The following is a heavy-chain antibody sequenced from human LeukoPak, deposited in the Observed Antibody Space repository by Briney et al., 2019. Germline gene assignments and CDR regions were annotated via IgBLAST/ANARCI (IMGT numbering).Heavy chain of an antibody. CDR1: GYTFPSYV. V-gene: IGHV1-8*01. CDR2: MNPNSGNT. Sequence: ASVTVPCKACGYTFPSYVLKGVRQATGQGVEGVGWMNPNSGNTGYAHQLQGRVTMTSNPSIGTVYMEVSSLRPEGTGGDFCARGVVGGTRVHDYWREGTLVTVSS. CDR3: ARGVVGGTRVHDY. J-gene: IGHJ4*02. D-gene: IGHD2-15*01.